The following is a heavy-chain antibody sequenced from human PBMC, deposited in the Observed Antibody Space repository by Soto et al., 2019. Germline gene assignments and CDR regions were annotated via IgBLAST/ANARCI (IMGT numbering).Heavy chain of an antibody. CDR1: GYTFTGYY. V-gene: IGHV1-2*04. CDR2: INPNSGGT. J-gene: IGHJ5*02. CDR3: ARSSTVTTVYPRWFDP. D-gene: IGHD4-17*01. Sequence: ASVKVSCKASGYTFTGYYMHWVRQAPGQGLEWMGWINPNSGGTNYAQKFQGWVTMTRDTSISTAYMELSRLRSDDTAVYYCARSSTVTTVYPRWFDPWGQGTLVTVSS.